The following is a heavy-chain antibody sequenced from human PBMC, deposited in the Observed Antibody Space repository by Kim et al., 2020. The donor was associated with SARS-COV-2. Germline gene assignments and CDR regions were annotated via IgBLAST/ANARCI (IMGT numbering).Heavy chain of an antibody. CDR1: GFTFSSYA. D-gene: IGHD3-3*01. J-gene: IGHJ4*02. CDR3: AKDQSFTIFGVVRVVIGDYFDY. V-gene: IGHV3-23*01. Sequence: GGSLRLSCAASGFTFSSYAMSWVRQAPGKGLEWVSAISGSGGSTYYADSVKGRFTISRDNSKNTLYLQMNSLRAEDTAVYYCAKDQSFTIFGVVRVVIGDYFDYWGQGTLVTVSS. CDR2: ISGSGGST.